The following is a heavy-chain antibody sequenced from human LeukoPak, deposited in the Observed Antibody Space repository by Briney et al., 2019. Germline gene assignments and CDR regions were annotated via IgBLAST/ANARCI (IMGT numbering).Heavy chain of an antibody. CDR2: IYHSGST. Sequence: SETLSLTCTVSGYSISSGYYWGWIRQPPGKGLEWIGSIYHSGSTYYNPSLKSRVTISVDTSKNQFSLKLSSVTAADTAVYYCAGNPGVRGVWSWFDPWGQGTLVTVSS. V-gene: IGHV4-38-2*02. CDR3: AGNPGVRGVWSWFDP. D-gene: IGHD3-10*01. CDR1: GYSISSGYY. J-gene: IGHJ5*02.